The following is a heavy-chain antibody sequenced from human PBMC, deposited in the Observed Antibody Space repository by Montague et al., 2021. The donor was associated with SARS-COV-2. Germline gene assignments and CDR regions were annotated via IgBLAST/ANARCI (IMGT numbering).Heavy chain of an antibody. CDR3: AREQGGYSYNDY. V-gene: IGHV3-30-3*01. CDR2: ISFDGTNK. Sequence: SLRLSCAASGFTFTSYAMHWVRQAPGKGLEWVAVISFDGTNKYYTDSVKGRFTISRGNSKNTLYLQMHSVRPEDTAVYYCAREQGGYSYNDYWGQGTLVTVSS. D-gene: IGHD5-18*01. J-gene: IGHJ4*02. CDR1: GFTFTSYA.